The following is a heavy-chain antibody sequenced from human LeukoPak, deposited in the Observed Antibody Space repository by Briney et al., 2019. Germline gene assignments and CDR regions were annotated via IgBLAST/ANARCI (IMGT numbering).Heavy chain of an antibody. CDR2: ISGSGGST. V-gene: IGHV3-23*01. CDR1: GFAFSNAW. J-gene: IGHJ5*02. CDR3: AKDRDTAMVRGNWFDP. D-gene: IGHD5-18*01. Sequence: PGGSLRLSCPASGFAFSNAWMSWVRQAPGKGLEWVSAISGSGGSTYYADSVKGRFTISRDNSKNTLYLQMNSLRAEDTAVYYCAKDRDTAMVRGNWFDPWGQGTLVTVSS.